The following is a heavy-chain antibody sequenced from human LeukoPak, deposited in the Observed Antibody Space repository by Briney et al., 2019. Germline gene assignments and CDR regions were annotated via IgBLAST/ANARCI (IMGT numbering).Heavy chain of an antibody. Sequence: KVSCKASGGTFSSCAIGWVRQAPGQGLEWMGRITPILGIANYAQKFQGRVTITADKSTSTAYMELSSLRSEDTAVYYCARSRNYDSSGYYDYYYYGMDVWGQGTTVTVSS. V-gene: IGHV1-69*04. CDR1: GGTFSSCA. J-gene: IGHJ6*02. CDR3: ARSRNYDSSGYYDYYYYGMDV. D-gene: IGHD3-22*01. CDR2: ITPILGIA.